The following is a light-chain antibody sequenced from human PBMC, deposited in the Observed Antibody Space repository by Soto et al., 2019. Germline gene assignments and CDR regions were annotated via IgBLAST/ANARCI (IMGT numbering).Light chain of an antibody. Sequence: QSVLTQPASVSGSPGQSITISCTGTSSDVGAYNSVSWYQQHPGKVPKFIIYEVSHRPSGVPNRFSASKSGNTASLTISGLQAEDEADYYCSSYTGSNTLIFGGGTKVTVL. CDR2: EVS. CDR1: SSDVGAYNS. V-gene: IGLV2-14*01. CDR3: SSYTGSNTLI. J-gene: IGLJ2*01.